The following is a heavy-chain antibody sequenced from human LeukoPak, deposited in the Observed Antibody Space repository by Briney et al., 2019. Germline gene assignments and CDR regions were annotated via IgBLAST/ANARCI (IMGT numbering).Heavy chain of an antibody. CDR3: VRDDDRPDNGLDY. D-gene: IGHD3-22*01. J-gene: IGHJ4*02. V-gene: IGHV3-23*01. CDR1: GFIFANYA. Sequence: GGSLRLSCAASGFIFANYAMSWVRQAPGKGLEWVSDINGSGGRTYYADSVKGRFTISRDNSKNTLYLQMNSLRAEDTAVYYCVRDDDRPDNGLDYWGQGTLVTVSS. CDR2: INGSGGRT.